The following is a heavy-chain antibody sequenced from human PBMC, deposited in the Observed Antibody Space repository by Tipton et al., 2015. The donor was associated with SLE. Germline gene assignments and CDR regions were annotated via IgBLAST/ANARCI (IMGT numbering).Heavy chain of an antibody. V-gene: IGHV4-59*01. D-gene: IGHD5-24*01. CDR3: ARRGYKSWYFDL. CDR2: FYYSDTT. J-gene: IGHJ2*01. Sequence: TLSLTCTVSGGPFSNYYWSWIWQPPGKGLEWIGYFYYSDTTTYNPSLKSRVTISVDTSRNQFSLNLRSVTAADTAVYYCARRGYKSWYFDLWGRGALVTVSS. CDR1: GGPFSNYY.